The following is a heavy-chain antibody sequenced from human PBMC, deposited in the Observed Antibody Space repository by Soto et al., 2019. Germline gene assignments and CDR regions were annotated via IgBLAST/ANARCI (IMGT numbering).Heavy chain of an antibody. D-gene: IGHD6-13*01. J-gene: IGHJ6*01. CDR3: ARVVIAAAGTERNYYYYGMDV. Sequence: QVQLVQSGAEVKKPGSSVKVSCKASGGTFSSYTISWVRQAPGQGLEWMGRIIPILGIANYAQKFQGRVTITADKSTSTAYMELSSLRSEDTAMYYCARVVIAAAGTERNYYYYGMDVWGQGTTVTVSS. CDR2: IIPILGIA. CDR1: GGTFSSYT. V-gene: IGHV1-69*02.